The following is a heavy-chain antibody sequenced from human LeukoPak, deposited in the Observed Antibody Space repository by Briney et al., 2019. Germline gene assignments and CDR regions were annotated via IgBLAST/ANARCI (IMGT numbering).Heavy chain of an antibody. CDR1: GFTFSSYS. CDR3: AREKQQLVTYYFDY. CDR2: ISSSSSYI. Sequence: NPGGSLRLSCAASGFTFSSYSMNWVRQAPGKGLEWVSSISSSSSYIYYADSVKGRFTISRDNAKNSLYLQMNSLRVEDTAVYYCAREKQQLVTYYFDYWGQGTLVTVSS. D-gene: IGHD6-13*01. V-gene: IGHV3-21*01. J-gene: IGHJ4*02.